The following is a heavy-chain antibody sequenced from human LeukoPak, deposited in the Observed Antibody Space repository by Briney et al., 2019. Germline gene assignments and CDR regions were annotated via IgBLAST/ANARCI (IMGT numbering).Heavy chain of an antibody. CDR3: VRDRDWAFDY. V-gene: IGHV3-23*01. J-gene: IGHJ4*02. Sequence: GGSLRLSCAASGFTFSSYGMSWVRQAPGKGLEWVSAISGSGGSTYYADSVKGRFTISRDNSKNTLYLQMNSLRPEDTAVYYCVRDRDWAFDYWGQGSLVTVSS. CDR2: ISGSGGST. CDR1: GFTFSSYG. D-gene: IGHD2-21*02.